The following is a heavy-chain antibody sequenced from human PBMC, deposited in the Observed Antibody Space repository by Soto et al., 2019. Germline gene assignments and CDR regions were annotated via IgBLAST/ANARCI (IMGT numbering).Heavy chain of an antibody. J-gene: IGHJ5*02. D-gene: IGHD6-19*01. V-gene: IGHV3-21*01. Sequence: ESGGGLVKPGGSLRLSCAASGFTFSSYSMNWVRQAPGKGLEWVSSISSSSSYIYYADSVKGRFTISRDNAKNSLYLQMNSLRAEDTAVYYCARERIAVVGWFDPWGQGTLVTVSS. CDR2: ISSSSSYI. CDR3: ARERIAVVGWFDP. CDR1: GFTFSSYS.